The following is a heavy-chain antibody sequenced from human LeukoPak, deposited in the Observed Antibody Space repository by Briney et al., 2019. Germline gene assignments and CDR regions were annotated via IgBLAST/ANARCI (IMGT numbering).Heavy chain of an antibody. CDR3: ASEGNRDY. J-gene: IGHJ4*02. V-gene: IGHV3-30*04. CDR1: GFTFSSYA. D-gene: IGHD1/OR15-1a*01. Sequence: GGSLRLSGAASGFTFSSYAMHGARQAPGKGLEWVAVISYDGSNKYYADSVKGRFTISRDNSKNTLYLQMNGLRAEDTAVYYCASEGNRDYWGQGTLVIVSS. CDR2: ISYDGSNK.